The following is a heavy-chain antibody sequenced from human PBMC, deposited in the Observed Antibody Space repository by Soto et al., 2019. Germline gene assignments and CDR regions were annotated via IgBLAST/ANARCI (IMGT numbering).Heavy chain of an antibody. CDR3: EKASGHDYGQGRTMDL. Sequence: EVQLLESGGGLVQPGGSLRLSCAASGLTFSSYAMSWVRQAPGKGLEWVSAISGSGGSTYYADSVKGRFTIARDNTKNTLKRQKNSLRAKDTAVYYGEKASGHDYGQGRTMDLWGQGTTVTVSS. J-gene: IGHJ6*02. D-gene: IGHD4-17*01. V-gene: IGHV3-23*01. CDR2: ISGSGGST. CDR1: GLTFSSYA.